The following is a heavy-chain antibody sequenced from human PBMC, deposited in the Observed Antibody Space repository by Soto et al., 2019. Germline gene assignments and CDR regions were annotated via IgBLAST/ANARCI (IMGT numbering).Heavy chain of an antibody. D-gene: IGHD2-15*01. CDR2: ISSSSSYI. CDR1: GFTFSSYS. J-gene: IGHJ4*02. CDR3: ARAIGYCSGGSCPFYY. V-gene: IGHV3-21*01. Sequence: EVQLVESGGGLVKPGGSLRLSCAASGFTFSSYSMNWVRQAPGKGLEWVSSISSSSSYIYYADSVKGRFTISRDNAKNSLYLQMNSLRAEDTAVYYCARAIGYCSGGSCPFYYWGQGTLVTVSS.